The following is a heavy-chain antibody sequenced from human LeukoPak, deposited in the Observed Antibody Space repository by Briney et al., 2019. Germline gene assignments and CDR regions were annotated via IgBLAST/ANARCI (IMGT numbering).Heavy chain of an antibody. Sequence: GGSLRLSCAASGFTFSSYSMNWVRQAPGKGLEWVSYISSSSSTIYYADSVKGRFTTSRDNAKNSLYLQMNSLRAEDTAVYYCARDGGIYYYYYMDVWGKGTTVTVSS. CDR2: ISSSSSTI. D-gene: IGHD2-15*01. CDR1: GFTFSSYS. CDR3: ARDGGIYYYYYMDV. J-gene: IGHJ6*03. V-gene: IGHV3-48*01.